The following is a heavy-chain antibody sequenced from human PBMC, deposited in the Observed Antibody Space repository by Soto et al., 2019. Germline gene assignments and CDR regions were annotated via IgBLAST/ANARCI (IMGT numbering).Heavy chain of an antibody. CDR1: GFTFSSYS. D-gene: IGHD2-15*01. Sequence: EVQLVESGGGLVKPGGSLRLSCAASGFTFSSYSMNWVRQAPGKGLEWVSSISSSSSYIYYADSVKGRFTISRDNAKNSLYLQMNSLRAEDTAVYYCARGAYCSGGSCYSRGGYYYYMDVWGKGTTVTFSS. CDR2: ISSSSSYI. V-gene: IGHV3-21*01. J-gene: IGHJ6*03. CDR3: ARGAYCSGGSCYSRGGYYYYMDV.